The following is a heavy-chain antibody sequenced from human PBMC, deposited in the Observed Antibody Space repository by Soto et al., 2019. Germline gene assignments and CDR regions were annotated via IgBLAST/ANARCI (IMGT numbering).Heavy chain of an antibody. V-gene: IGHV1-69*02. Sequence: SVRVSCRATGGTYSSYTISWVRQAPGQEIEWMGRIIPIPGIANYAQKFQGRVTITADKSTSTAYMELSSLRSEDTAVYYCASLMSSGYYYGMDVWGQGTTVTVSS. CDR3: ASLMSSGYYYGMDV. CDR1: GGTYSSYT. J-gene: IGHJ6*02. D-gene: IGHD3-10*01. CDR2: IIPIPGIA.